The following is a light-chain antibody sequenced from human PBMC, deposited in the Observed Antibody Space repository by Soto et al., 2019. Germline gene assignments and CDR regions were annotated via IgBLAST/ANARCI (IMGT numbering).Light chain of an antibody. CDR2: KAS. CDR1: QSIGAS. Sequence: DIQMTQSPSTLYASVGDRVTITCRASQSIGASLAWFQQKPGKAPNLLIYKASSLESGVPSRFSGSGSGTGFTLTISTLQPDDFATYYCQKYNSSPLTFGGGTKVEIK. V-gene: IGKV1-5*03. CDR3: QKYNSSPLT. J-gene: IGKJ4*01.